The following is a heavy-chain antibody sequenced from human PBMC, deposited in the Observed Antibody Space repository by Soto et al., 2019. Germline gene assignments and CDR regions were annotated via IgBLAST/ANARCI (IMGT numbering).Heavy chain of an antibody. D-gene: IGHD4-4*01. V-gene: IGHV3-48*02. CDR2: ISSSSSTI. J-gene: IGHJ2*01. CDR3: AREQFAVTTPYWYFDL. Sequence: EVQLVESGGGLVQPGGSLRLSCAASGFTFSSYSMNWVRQAPGKGLEGVSYISSSSSTIYYADSVKGRFTISRDNAKNSLYLQMNSLRDEDTAVYYCAREQFAVTTPYWYFDLWGRGTLVTVSS. CDR1: GFTFSSYS.